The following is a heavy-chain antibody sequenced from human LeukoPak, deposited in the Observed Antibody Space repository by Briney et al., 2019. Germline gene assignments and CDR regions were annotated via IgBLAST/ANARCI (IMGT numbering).Heavy chain of an antibody. J-gene: IGHJ6*03. Sequence: PGGSLRLSCAASGFTFSTYWMSWVRQTPGKGLEWVANIKQDGSEKYYVDSVKGRFTISRDNAKNSLYLQMNSLRAEDTAVYYCATYFGSETNYIPYNYHYMDVWGKGTTVTVSS. CDR2: IKQDGSEK. CDR1: GFTFSTYW. CDR3: ATYFGSETNYIPYNYHYMDV. V-gene: IGHV3-7*01. D-gene: IGHD3-10*01.